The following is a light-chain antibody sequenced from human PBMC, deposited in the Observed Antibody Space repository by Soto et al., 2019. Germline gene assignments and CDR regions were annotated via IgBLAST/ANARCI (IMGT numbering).Light chain of an antibody. CDR1: QSVSNSY. J-gene: IGKJ1*01. CDR3: KQYGSSPWT. Sequence: EIVLTQSPGTLSLSPGERATLSCRASQSVSNSYLAWYQQKRGQAPRLLIYGASSRATGIPDRFSGSGSGTDLNLTISRMENEDFALYYCKQYGSSPWTFGQGTKVDIK. CDR2: GAS. V-gene: IGKV3-20*01.